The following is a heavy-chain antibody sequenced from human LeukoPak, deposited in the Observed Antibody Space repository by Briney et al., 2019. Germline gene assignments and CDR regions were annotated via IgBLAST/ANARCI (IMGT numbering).Heavy chain of an antibody. D-gene: IGHD6-13*01. CDR1: GFIFSNYA. J-gene: IGHJ3*02. CDR2: ISTNGGRT. V-gene: IGHV3-64*02. CDR3: ARGKGMGGHWHDAFDI. Sequence: GGSLRLSCAASGFIFSNYAIHWVRQAPGKGLEHVSSISTNGGRTYFADSVKGRFTISRDNSKNTVNLQMGSLRPEDMAVYYCARGKGMGGHWHDAFDIWGQGTMVTVSS.